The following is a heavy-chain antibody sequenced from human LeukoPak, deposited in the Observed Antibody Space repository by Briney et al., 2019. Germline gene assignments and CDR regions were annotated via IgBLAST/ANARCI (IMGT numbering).Heavy chain of an antibody. CDR3: AKDLSTMTTVTTFYYGMDV. J-gene: IGHJ6*02. CDR2: ISGSGGST. D-gene: IGHD4-17*01. CDR1: GFTFSSYA. Sequence: GGSLRLSCAASGFTFSSYAMSWVRQAPGKGLEWVSAISGSGGSTYYADSVKGRFTISRDNSKNTLYLQMNSLRAEDTAVYYCAKDLSTMTTVTTFYYGMDVWGQGTTVTVSS. V-gene: IGHV3-23*01.